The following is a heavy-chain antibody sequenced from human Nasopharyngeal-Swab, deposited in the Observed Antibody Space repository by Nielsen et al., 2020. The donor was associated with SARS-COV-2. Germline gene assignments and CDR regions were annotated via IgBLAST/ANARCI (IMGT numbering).Heavy chain of an antibody. CDR2: IYSGGSST. D-gene: IGHD5-12*01. J-gene: IGHJ4*02. Sequence: GGSLRLFCAASGFTFSSYAMSWVRQAPGKGLEWVSVIYSGGSSTYYADSVKGRFTISRDNSKNTLYLQMNSLRAEDTAVYYCAKGGYSGYDSLDYWDQGTLVTVSS. V-gene: IGHV3-23*03. CDR1: GFTFSSYA. CDR3: AKGGYSGYDSLDY.